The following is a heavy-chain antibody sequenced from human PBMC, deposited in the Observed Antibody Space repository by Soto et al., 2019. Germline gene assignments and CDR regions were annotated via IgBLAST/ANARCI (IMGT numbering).Heavy chain of an antibody. J-gene: IGHJ6*03. D-gene: IGHD2-15*01. Sequence: GSLRLSCAASGFTFSSYWMHWVRQAPGKGLVWVSRINSDGSSTSYADSVKGRFTISRDNAKNTLYLQMNSLRAEDTAVYYCASLGYCSGGSCYSPMAYYYMDVWGKGTTVTVSS. CDR1: GFTFSSYW. CDR2: INSDGSST. V-gene: IGHV3-74*01. CDR3: ASLGYCSGGSCYSPMAYYYMDV.